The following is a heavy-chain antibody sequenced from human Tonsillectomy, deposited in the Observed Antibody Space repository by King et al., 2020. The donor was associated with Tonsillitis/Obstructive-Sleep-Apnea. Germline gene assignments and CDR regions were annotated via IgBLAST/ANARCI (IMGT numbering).Heavy chain of an antibody. Sequence: VQLVESGGGLVQPGGSLRLSCAASGITFSSFAMSWVRQAPGKGLEWVSTISGCGGSTYSAHSVKGRFTISRGNSKNTLYLQMNSLIAEDTAVYYCAKAMVQGIIITIFDYWGQGTLVTVSS. CDR3: AKAMVQGIIITIFDY. V-gene: IGHV3-23*04. CDR2: ISGCGGST. D-gene: IGHD3-10*01. CDR1: GITFSSFA. J-gene: IGHJ4*02.